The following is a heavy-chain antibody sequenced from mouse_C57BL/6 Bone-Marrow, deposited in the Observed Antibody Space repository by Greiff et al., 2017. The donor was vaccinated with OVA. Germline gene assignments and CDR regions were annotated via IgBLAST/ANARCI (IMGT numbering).Heavy chain of an antibody. D-gene: IGHD1-1*01. CDR3: ARSSLGAY. CDR1: GYSFTGYY. J-gene: IGHJ3*01. CDR2: INPSTGGT. Sequence: VQLQQSGPELVKPGASVKMSCKASGYSFTGYYMHWVKQSPGKSLEWIGEINPSTGGTTYNQKFKSKANLTVDKSSSTSYMQLRSLSSEDSACYYCARSSLGAYWVQGTLVTVSA. V-gene: IGHV1-42*01.